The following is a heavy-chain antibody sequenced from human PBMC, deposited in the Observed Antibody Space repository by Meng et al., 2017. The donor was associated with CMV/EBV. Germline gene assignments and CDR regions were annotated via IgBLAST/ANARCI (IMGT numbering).Heavy chain of an antibody. J-gene: IGHJ4*02. CDR3: AKDYKYQPYYFDS. Sequence: GESLKIPCAASGFTFSSYAMSWVRQAPGKGLEWVSAISGSGGSTYYADSVKGRFTISRDNSKNTLYLQMNSLRAEDTAVYYCAKDYKYQPYYFDSWGQGPLVTVSS. CDR2: ISGSGGST. CDR1: GFTFSSYA. V-gene: IGHV3-23*01. D-gene: IGHD2-2*01.